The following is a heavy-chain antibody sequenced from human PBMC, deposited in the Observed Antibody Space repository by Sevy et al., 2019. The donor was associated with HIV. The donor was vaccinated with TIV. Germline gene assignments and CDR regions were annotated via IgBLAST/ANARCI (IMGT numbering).Heavy chain of an antibody. Sequence: GESLKISCKGSGYSFTSYWIGWVRQMPGKGLEWMGIIYPGDSDTRYSPSFQGQVTISADKSISTAYLQWSSLKASDTAMYYCARPPTERITVVRGVIITEAFDYWGQGTLVTVSS. CDR2: IYPGDSDT. D-gene: IGHD3-10*01. V-gene: IGHV5-51*01. J-gene: IGHJ4*02. CDR3: ARPPTERITVVRGVIITEAFDY. CDR1: GYSFTSYW.